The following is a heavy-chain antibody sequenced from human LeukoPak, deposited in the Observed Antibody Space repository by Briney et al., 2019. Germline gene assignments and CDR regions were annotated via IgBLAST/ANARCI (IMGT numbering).Heavy chain of an antibody. D-gene: IGHD3-10*01. CDR1: GLNFRAYG. CDR3: ARDYFGSGTYYPYQYYGMDV. J-gene: IGHJ6*02. Sequence: SGGSLRLSCAASGLNFRAYGMSWVRQAPGKGLKWVSTISGSGDSTYHADSVKGRFTISRDNSKNTLSLQMNSLRAEDTAVYFCARDYFGSGTYYPYQYYGMDVWGQGTTVTVSS. CDR2: ISGSGDST. V-gene: IGHV3-23*01.